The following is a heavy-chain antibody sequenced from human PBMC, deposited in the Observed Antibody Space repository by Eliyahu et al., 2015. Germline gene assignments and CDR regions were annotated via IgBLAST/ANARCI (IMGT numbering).Heavy chain of an antibody. V-gene: IGHV3-23*01. CDR2: ISGSGGST. Sequence: EVQLLESGGGLVQPGGSLRLSCAASGFTFXXXAMXWVRXAPGKGLEWVPAISGSGGSTYYADSVKGRFTIXRDNSKNTLYLQMNSLRAEDTAVYYCAKDLAFRWGSLPNGPFDYWGQGTLVTVSS. D-gene: IGHD7-27*01. J-gene: IGHJ4*02. CDR3: AKDLAFRWGSLPNGPFDY. CDR1: GFTFXXXA.